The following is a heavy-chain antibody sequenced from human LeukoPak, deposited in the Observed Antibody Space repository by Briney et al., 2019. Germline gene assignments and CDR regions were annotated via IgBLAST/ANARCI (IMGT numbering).Heavy chain of an antibody. V-gene: IGHV3-7*03. CDR1: GITLSRFW. D-gene: IGHD3-16*01. CDR3: ASGGHLDY. Sequence: GGSLRLSCAASGITLSRFWMSWVRQAPGKGRQWVANINQDGSEKHYVDSVKGRFPISRDNADNSLYLPLTRLRAADPAVYYCASGGHLDYWGQGALVTVAS. J-gene: IGHJ4*02. CDR2: INQDGSEK.